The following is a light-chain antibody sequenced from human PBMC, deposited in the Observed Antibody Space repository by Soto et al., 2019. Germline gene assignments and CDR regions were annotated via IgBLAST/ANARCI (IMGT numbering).Light chain of an antibody. Sequence: DIQMTQSPSSLSASVGDRVTITCQASQDISNYLNWYQQKPGKAPKLLIYDASNLETGVPSRFSGSGAGTDFTFTISSPQPEDIATYYCQHYDNRPPYTFGQGTKLEIK. V-gene: IGKV1-33*01. CDR1: QDISNY. J-gene: IGKJ2*01. CDR2: DAS. CDR3: QHYDNRPPYT.